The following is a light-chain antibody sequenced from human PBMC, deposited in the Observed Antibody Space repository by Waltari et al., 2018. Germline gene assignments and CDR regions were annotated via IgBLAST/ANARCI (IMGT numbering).Light chain of an antibody. J-gene: IGLJ6*01. V-gene: IGLV1-40*01. CDR2: GYD. Sequence: QSVLPQPPSVSGSPGQRVTIPCTGRSSTLGAHYDVHCHQQIPGTAGKPLIYGYDNRPSGVPDRFSGSRSGTSASLTITGLQATDEADYYCQSFDSSLSGSIAFGSGTKVTVL. CDR1: SSTLGAHYD. CDR3: QSFDSSLSGSIA.